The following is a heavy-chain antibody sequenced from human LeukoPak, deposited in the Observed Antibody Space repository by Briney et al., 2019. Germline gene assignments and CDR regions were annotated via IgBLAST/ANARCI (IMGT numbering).Heavy chain of an antibody. J-gene: IGHJ4*02. V-gene: IGHV1-2*02. CDR3: ATNPYYYDSSGYYYLGNYFDY. D-gene: IGHD3-22*01. Sequence: GASVKVSCKASGYTFTSYGISWVRQAPGQGLEWMGWINPNSGGTNYAQKFQGRVTMTRDTSISTAYMELSRLRSDDTAVYYCATNPYYYDSSGYYYLGNYFDYWGQGTLVTVSS. CDR1: GYTFTSYG. CDR2: INPNSGGT.